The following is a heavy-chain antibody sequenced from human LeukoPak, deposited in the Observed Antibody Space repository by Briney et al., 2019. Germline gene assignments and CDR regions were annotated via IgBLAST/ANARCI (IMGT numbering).Heavy chain of an antibody. D-gene: IGHD6-25*01. CDR1: GFTFSIYA. CDR2: ISGSGGST. V-gene: IGHV3-23*01. Sequence: TGGSLRLSCAASGFTFSIYAMSWVRQAPGKGLEWVSGISGSGGSTYYADSVKGRFTISRDNSKNTLFLQMNSLRAEDTAVYYCAKDFLTVTAGWDYWGQGTLVTVSS. CDR3: AKDFLTVTAGWDY. J-gene: IGHJ4*02.